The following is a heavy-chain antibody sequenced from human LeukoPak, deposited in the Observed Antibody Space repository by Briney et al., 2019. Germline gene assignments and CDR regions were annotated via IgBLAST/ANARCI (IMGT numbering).Heavy chain of an antibody. J-gene: IGHJ4*02. CDR3: AKRSAAGTVGYFDY. CDR1: GFTFDNYA. D-gene: IGHD6-13*01. CDR2: ISWNSGTI. V-gene: IGHV3-9*01. Sequence: GGSLRLSCAASGFTFDNYAMHWVRQAPGKGLEWVSGISWNSGTIYYADSVKGRFTISRDDAKNSLYLQMNSLRPEDTALYYCAKRSAAGTVGYFDYWGQGTLVTVSS.